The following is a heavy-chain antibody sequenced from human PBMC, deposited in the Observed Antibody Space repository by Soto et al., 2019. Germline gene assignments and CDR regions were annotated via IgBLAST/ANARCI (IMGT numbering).Heavy chain of an antibody. CDR1: GFTFNKYS. J-gene: IGHJ4*02. Sequence: GGSLRLSCAASGFTFNKYSMNWVRQAPGKGLEWVSSITSKTGDQYYADSVKGRFIISRDNTKNSLSLQVTSLRDEDTAVYYCARDLMPNDRGLGDLAYWGQGTLVTVSS. CDR2: ITSKTGDQ. CDR3: ARDLMPNDRGLGDLAY. V-gene: IGHV3-21*06. D-gene: IGHD3-22*01.